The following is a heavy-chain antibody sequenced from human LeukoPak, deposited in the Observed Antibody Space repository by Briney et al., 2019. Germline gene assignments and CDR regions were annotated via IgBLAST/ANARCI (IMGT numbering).Heavy chain of an antibody. CDR1: GFTFSSYG. CDR2: ISYDGSNK. D-gene: IGHD6-19*01. Sequence: GGSLRLSCAASGFTFSSYGMHWVRQAPGKGLEWVAVISYDGSNKYYADSVKDRFTISRDNSKNTLYLQMNSLRAEDTAVYYCAKSIAVAGRDNYWGQGTLVTVSS. J-gene: IGHJ4*02. CDR3: AKSIAVAGRDNY. V-gene: IGHV3-30*18.